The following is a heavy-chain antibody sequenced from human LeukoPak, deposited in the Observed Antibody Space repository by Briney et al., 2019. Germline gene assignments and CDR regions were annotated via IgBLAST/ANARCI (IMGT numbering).Heavy chain of an antibody. J-gene: IGHJ3*02. D-gene: IGHD5-18*01. Sequence: GSLRLSCAASGFTSRSYWMTWVRQAPGKGLEWVANIKQDGSEKYYVDSVKGRFTISRDNAKNSLYLQMNSLRAEDTALYYCARSYGGAFDIWGQGTMVIVSS. V-gene: IGHV3-7*04. CDR2: IKQDGSEK. CDR3: ARSYGGAFDI. CDR1: GFTSRSYW.